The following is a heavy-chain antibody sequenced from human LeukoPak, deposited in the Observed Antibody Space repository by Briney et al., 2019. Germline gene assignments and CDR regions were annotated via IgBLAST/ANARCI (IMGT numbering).Heavy chain of an antibody. CDR1: GGSFSGYY. Sequence: SETLSLTCAVYGGSFSGYYWSWIRQPPGKGLEWIGEINHSGSTNYNPSLKSRVTISVDTSKNQFSLKLSSVTAADTAVYYCARGVEGYDSWSGYSHYYYYGMDVWGQGTTVTVSS. V-gene: IGHV4-34*01. J-gene: IGHJ6*02. D-gene: IGHD3-3*01. CDR2: INHSGST. CDR3: ARGVEGYDSWSGYSHYYYYGMDV.